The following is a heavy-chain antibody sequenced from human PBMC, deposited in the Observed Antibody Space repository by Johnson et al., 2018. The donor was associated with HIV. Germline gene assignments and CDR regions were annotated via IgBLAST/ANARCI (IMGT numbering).Heavy chain of an antibody. J-gene: IGHJ3*02. Sequence: QEQLVESVGGVVQPGRSLRLSCAASGFTFSSYAMHWVRQAPGKGLEWVAVISYDGSNKYYADSVKGRFTISRDNSKNTLYLQMNSLRAEDTAVYYCARGGKWGIVGARGAFDIWGQGTMVTVSS. CDR2: ISYDGSNK. V-gene: IGHV3-30*04. CDR1: GFTFSSYA. CDR3: ARGGKWGIVGARGAFDI. D-gene: IGHD1-26*01.